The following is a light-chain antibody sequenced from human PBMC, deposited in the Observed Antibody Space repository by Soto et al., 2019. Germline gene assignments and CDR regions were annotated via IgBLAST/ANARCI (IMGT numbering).Light chain of an antibody. J-gene: IGKJ5*01. CDR1: QSADTY. CDR2: DAS. CDR3: QQYNNWPPTT. V-gene: IGKV3-11*01. Sequence: EIVLTQSPATLSLAPGERASLSCRASQSADTYLAWYQQKPGQAPRLLIYDASTRATGVPARFSGSGSGTDFTLTISSLQPEDFAIYYCQQYNNWPPTTFGQGTRLEIK.